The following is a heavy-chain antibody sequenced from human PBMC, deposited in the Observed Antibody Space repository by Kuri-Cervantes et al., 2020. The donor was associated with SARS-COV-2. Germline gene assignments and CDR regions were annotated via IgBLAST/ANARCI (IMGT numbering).Heavy chain of an antibody. V-gene: IGHV4-59*01. J-gene: IGHJ6*02. Sequence: SETLSLTCTVSGGSISSYYWSWIRQPPGKGLEWIGYIYYSGSTNYNPSLKSRVTISVDTSKNQFSLKLSSVTAADTAVYYCARGWDYGSGSYYPRVDYGMDVWGQGTTVTVSS. CDR3: ARGWDYGSGSYYPRVDYGMDV. CDR1: GGSISSYY. D-gene: IGHD3-10*01. CDR2: IYYSGST.